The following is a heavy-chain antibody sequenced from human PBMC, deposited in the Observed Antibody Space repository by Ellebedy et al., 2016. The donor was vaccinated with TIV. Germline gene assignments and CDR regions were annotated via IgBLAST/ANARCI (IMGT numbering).Heavy chain of an antibody. Sequence: GESLKISCAASGFTFSSYSMNWVRQAPGKGMGWVASIRSSSSYIYYANYADSVTGRFTSSRYNAKNSLHLQMNSLRAEDTAVHYCARDGYCSGDTYRYYFYGMDVWGQGTTVTVSS. V-gene: IGHV3-21*01. J-gene: IGHJ6*02. CDR3: ARDGYCSGDTYRYYFYGMDV. CDR2: IRSSSSYI. CDR1: GFTFSSYS. D-gene: IGHD2-15*01.